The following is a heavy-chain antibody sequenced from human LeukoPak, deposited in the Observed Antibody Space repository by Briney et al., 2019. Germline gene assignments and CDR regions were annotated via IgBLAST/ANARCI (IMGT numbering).Heavy chain of an antibody. J-gene: IGHJ4*02. D-gene: IGHD2-15*01. CDR2: IYPGDSDT. V-gene: IGHV5-51*01. Sequence: GESLKISCKGSGYSFTSYWIGWVRQLPGKGLEWMGIIYPGDSDTRYSPSFQGQVTISADKSISTAYLQWSSLKASDTAMYYCARLVGLLGYCSGGSCQTYYFDYWGQGTLVTVSS. CDR1: GYSFTSYW. CDR3: ARLVGLLGYCSGGSCQTYYFDY.